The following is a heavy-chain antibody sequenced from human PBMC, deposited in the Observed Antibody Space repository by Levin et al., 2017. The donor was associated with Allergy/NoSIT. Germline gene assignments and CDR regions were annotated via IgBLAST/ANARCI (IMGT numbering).Heavy chain of an antibody. CDR2: INHSGST. V-gene: IGHV4-34*01. J-gene: IGHJ3*02. CDR3: ARGRVFLGSSPHFGAFDI. D-gene: IGHD6-13*01. Sequence: SETLSLTCAVYGGSFSGYYWSWIRQPPGKGLEWIGEINHSGSTNYNPSLKSRVTISVDTSKNQFSLKLSSVTAADTAVYYCARGRVFLGSSPHFGAFDIWGQGTMVTVSS. CDR1: GGSFSGYY.